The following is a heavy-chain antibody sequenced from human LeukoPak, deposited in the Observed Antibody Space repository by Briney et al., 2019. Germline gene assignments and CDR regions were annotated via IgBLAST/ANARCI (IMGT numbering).Heavy chain of an antibody. D-gene: IGHD2-15*01. CDR1: GGSISSYY. J-gene: IGHJ4*02. Sequence: PSETLSLTCTVSGGSISSYYWSWLRQPPGKGLEWIGYIYYSGSTNYNPSLKSRVTISVNTSKNQFSLKLSSVTAADTAVYYCARQVVVVVAAKALRRGYYFDYWGQGTLVTVSS. V-gene: IGHV4-59*08. CDR3: ARQVVVVVAAKALRRGYYFDY. CDR2: IYYSGST.